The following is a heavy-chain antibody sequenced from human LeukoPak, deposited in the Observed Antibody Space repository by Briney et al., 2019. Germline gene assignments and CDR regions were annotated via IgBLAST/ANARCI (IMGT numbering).Heavy chain of an antibody. CDR2: ISSSSSYI. V-gene: IGHV3-21*01. CDR1: GFTFSSYS. Sequence: GSLRLSCAASGFTFSSYSMNWVRQAPGKGLEWVSSISSSSSYIYYADSVKGRFTISRDNAKNSLYLQMNSLRAEDTAVYYCARSQYGSGSYYNDDYWGQGTLVTVSS. D-gene: IGHD3-10*01. J-gene: IGHJ4*02. CDR3: ARSQYGSGSYYNDDY.